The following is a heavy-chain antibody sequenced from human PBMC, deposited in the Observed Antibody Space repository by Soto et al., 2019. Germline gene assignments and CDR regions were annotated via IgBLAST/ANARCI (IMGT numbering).Heavy chain of an antibody. CDR2: IYYSGST. V-gene: IGHV4-30-4*01. J-gene: IGHJ5*02. D-gene: IGHD3-22*01. CDR1: GGSISSGDYY. Sequence: SETLSLTCTVSGGSISSGDYYWSWIRQPPGKGLEWIGYIYYSGSTYYNPSLKSRVTISVDTSKNQFSLKLSSVTAADTAVYYCARVRDSSGYWSSYNWFDPWGQGTLVTVSS. CDR3: ARVRDSSGYWSSYNWFDP.